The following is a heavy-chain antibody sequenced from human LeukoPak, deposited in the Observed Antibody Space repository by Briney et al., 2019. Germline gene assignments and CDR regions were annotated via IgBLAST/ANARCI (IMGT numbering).Heavy chain of an antibody. Sequence: PSETLSLTCTVSSDSISTYYWSWIRQPAGKGLEWIGRIHGTGSTNYNPSPKSRVTMSVDASKKEFSLELTSVTAADTAVYYCAGAVSTLYYFDYWGQGTLVTVSS. CDR3: AGAVSTLYYFDY. V-gene: IGHV4-4*07. J-gene: IGHJ4*02. CDR1: SDSISTYY. D-gene: IGHD3-3*02. CDR2: IHGTGST.